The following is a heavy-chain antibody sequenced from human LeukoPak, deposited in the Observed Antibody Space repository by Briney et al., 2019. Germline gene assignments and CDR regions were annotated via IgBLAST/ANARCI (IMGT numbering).Heavy chain of an antibody. V-gene: IGHV3-33*06. Sequence: PGRSLRLSCAASGFTSSSYGIHWVRQAPGKGLEWVAVIRYDGSEKYYSDSVRGRFTTSRDNSQNTLNLQMNSLRAEDTAVYYCAKGRAGDYGSDYWGQGTLVTVSS. CDR1: GFTSSSYG. D-gene: IGHD4-17*01. CDR2: IRYDGSEK. CDR3: AKGRAGDYGSDY. J-gene: IGHJ4*02.